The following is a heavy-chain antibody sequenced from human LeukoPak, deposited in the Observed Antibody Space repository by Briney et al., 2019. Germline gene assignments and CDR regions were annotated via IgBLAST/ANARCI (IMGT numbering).Heavy chain of an antibody. CDR1: GFTFSSYG. CDR2: ISYDGSNK. Sequence: PGRSLRLSCAASGFTFSSYGMHWVRQAPGKGLEWVAVISYDGSNKYYADSVKGRFTISRDNSKNTLYLQMNSLRAEDTAVYYCAEDSPGSGYYRHFDYWGQGTLVTVSS. D-gene: IGHD3-22*01. J-gene: IGHJ4*02. V-gene: IGHV3-30*18. CDR3: AEDSPGSGYYRHFDY.